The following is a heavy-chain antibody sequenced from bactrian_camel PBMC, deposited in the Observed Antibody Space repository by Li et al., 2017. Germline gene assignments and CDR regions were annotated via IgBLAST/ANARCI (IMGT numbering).Heavy chain of an antibody. V-gene: IGHV3S53*01. J-gene: IGHJ4*01. CDR1: GDTANSC. D-gene: IGHD6*01. CDR3: AADSVILPGRELEDSQYTY. CDR2: LNGDGST. Sequence: HVQLVESGGGSVQAGGSLRLSCAASGDTANSCMGWFRQAPGKEREGVAVLNGDGSTSYADSVKGRFTISQDSVDDSKNTVYLQMNSLKPEDTAMYYCAADSVILPGRELEDSQYTYWGQGTQVTVS.